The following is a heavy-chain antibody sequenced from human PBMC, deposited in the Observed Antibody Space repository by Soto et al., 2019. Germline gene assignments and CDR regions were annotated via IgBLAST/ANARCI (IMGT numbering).Heavy chain of an antibody. CDR3: ARDWVYYGSGSYYPDAFDI. CDR1: GYTFTSYA. J-gene: IGHJ3*02. D-gene: IGHD3-10*01. Sequence: ASVKVSCKASGYTFTSYAMHWVRQAPGQRLEWMGWINAGNGNTKYSQKFQGRVTITRGTSASTAYMELSSLRSEDTAVYYCARDWVYYGSGSYYPDAFDIWGQGTMVTVSS. V-gene: IGHV1-3*01. CDR2: INAGNGNT.